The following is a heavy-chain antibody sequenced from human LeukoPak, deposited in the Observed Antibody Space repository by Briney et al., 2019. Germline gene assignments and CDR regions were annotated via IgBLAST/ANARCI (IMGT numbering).Heavy chain of an antibody. Sequence: GESLKISCQGYGYSFTSYWITWVRQMPGKGLEWMGIVYPGDSDTRYSPSMQGQITISADKSNTTAYLQWSSLKASDTAIYYCARHRSGAWNQGMDVWGRGTTVTVAS. D-gene: IGHD1-1*01. J-gene: IGHJ6*02. CDR3: ARHRSGAWNQGMDV. CDR1: GYSFTSYW. CDR2: VYPGDSDT. V-gene: IGHV5-51*01.